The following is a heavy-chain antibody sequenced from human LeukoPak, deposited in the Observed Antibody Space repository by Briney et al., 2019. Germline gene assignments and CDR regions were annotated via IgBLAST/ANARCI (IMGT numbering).Heavy chain of an antibody. CDR2: IYTRGST. J-gene: IGHJ4*02. D-gene: IGHD4-17*01. CDR3: ARDLLHDYADSTGY. V-gene: IGHV4-4*07. Sequence: SETLSLTCTVSGGPINSYYWSWIRQPAGKGLEWIGRIYTRGSTNYNPSLKSRVTMSVDTSKNQFSLQLSSVTAADTAVYYCARDLLHDYADSTGYWGQGTLVTVSS. CDR1: GGPINSYY.